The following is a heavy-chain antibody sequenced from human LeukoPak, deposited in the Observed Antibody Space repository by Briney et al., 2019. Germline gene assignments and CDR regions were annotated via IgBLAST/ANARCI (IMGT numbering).Heavy chain of an antibody. J-gene: IGHJ4*02. CDR3: ARTSPTSHLDF. V-gene: IGHV3-74*01. Sequence: GGSLRLSCVASGFTFTTYWMHWVRQAPGKGLVWVSRINGDGSNSNYADSVKGRFTISRDNARNTLYLQMNGLRAEDTALYYCARTSPTSHLDFWGQGTLVTVSS. D-gene: IGHD3-16*01. CDR1: GFTFTTYW. CDR2: INGDGSNS.